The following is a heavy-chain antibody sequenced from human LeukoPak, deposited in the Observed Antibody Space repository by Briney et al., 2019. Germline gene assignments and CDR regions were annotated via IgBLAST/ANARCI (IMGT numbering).Heavy chain of an antibody. V-gene: IGHV3-30-3*01. D-gene: IGHD3-10*01. CDR1: GFTFSSYA. Sequence: GGSLRLSCAASGFTFSSYAMHWVRQAPGKGLEWVAVISYDGSNKYYADSVKGRFTISRDNSQDTVYLEMYSLRGDDTAVYYCAKDNNFYGSGSWYLDSWGQGTVVTVSS. J-gene: IGHJ4*02. CDR2: ISYDGSNK. CDR3: AKDNNFYGSGSWYLDS.